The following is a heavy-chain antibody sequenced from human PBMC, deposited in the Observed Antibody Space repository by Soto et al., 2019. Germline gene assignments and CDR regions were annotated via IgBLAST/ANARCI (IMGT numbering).Heavy chain of an antibody. Sequence: SVKVSCKASGGTFSSYAISWVRQAPGQGLEWMGGIIPIFGTANYAQKFQGRVTITADKSTSTAYMELSSLRSEDTAVYYCARPKKEVTTMRSFDYWGQGTLVTVSS. CDR1: GGTFSSYA. V-gene: IGHV1-69*06. D-gene: IGHD4-17*01. CDR2: IIPIFGTA. CDR3: ARPKKEVTTMRSFDY. J-gene: IGHJ4*02.